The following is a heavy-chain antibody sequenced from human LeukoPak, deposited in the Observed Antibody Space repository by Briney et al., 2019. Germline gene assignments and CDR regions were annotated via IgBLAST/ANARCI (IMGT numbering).Heavy chain of an antibody. CDR1: GFTFSNYA. CDR2: MSAGGGTI. J-gene: IGHJ6*03. CDR3: AKKLGGSVLSRYMDV. D-gene: IGHD3-16*01. V-gene: IGHV3-23*01. Sequence: PGGTLRLSCAASGFTFSNYAMSWVRQAPGKGLGWVSGMSAGGGTIYYADSVKGRFTISRDNSKNTLYLQMNTLRAEDTAVYYCAKKLGGSVLSRYMDVWGKGTTVTVSS.